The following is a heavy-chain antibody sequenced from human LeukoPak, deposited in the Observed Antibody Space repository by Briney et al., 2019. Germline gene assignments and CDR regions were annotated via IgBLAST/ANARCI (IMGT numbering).Heavy chain of an antibody. Sequence: GGSLRLSCAVSGFAFGSEAMSWVRQSPARGLEWVSYISSSSSTIYYADSVKGRFTISRDNAKNSLYLQMNSLRAEDTAVYYCARGEGGYDYIDFDYWGQGTLVTVSS. J-gene: IGHJ4*02. D-gene: IGHD5-12*01. CDR3: ARGEGGYDYIDFDY. CDR1: GFAFGSEA. V-gene: IGHV3-48*04. CDR2: ISSSSSTI.